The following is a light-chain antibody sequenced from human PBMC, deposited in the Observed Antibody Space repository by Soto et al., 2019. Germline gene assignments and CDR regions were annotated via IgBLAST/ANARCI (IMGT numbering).Light chain of an antibody. CDR2: AAS. J-gene: IGKJ3*01. V-gene: IGKV1-39*01. Sequence: DIQMTQSPSSLSASVGDRVTITCRASQSISSYLNWYQQKPGKAPKLLIYAASSLQSGVPSRFSGSGSGTDFTITISSLQPEDFATYYCQQSYSTPLLFGPGTKVDIK. CDR1: QSISSY. CDR3: QQSYSTPLL.